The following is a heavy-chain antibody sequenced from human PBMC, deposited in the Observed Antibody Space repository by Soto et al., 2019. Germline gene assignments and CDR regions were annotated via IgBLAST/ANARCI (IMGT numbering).Heavy chain of an antibody. J-gene: IGHJ4*02. CDR1: GFIFSNYA. Sequence: GGSLRLSCAATGFIFSNYAMSWVRQAPGRGLEWVSAISGSGATTYYPDSVKGRFTISRDNSKNTLYLQMNNLRADDTAVYYCTKGGIPRRYNIPKVDFDYWGQGSLVTVSS. D-gene: IGHD1-1*01. V-gene: IGHV3-23*01. CDR2: ISGSGATT. CDR3: TKGGIPRRYNIPKVDFDY.